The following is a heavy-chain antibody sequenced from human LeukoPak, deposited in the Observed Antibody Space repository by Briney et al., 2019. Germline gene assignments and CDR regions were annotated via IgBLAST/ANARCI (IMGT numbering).Heavy chain of an antibody. J-gene: IGHJ4*02. V-gene: IGHV4-59*01. CDR3: ARDLDRYGSGSY. CDR2: IYYSGGT. CDR1: GGSISSYY. Sequence: PSETLSLTCTVSGGSISSYYWSWIRQPPGKGLEWIGYIYYSGGTNYNPSLKSRVTISVGTSKNQFSLKLSSVTAADTAVYYCARDLDRYGSGSYWGQGTLVTVSS. D-gene: IGHD3-10*01.